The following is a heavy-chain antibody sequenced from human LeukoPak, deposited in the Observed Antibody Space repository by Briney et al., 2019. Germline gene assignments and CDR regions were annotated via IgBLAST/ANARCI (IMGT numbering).Heavy chain of an antibody. V-gene: IGHV3-21*01. CDR3: ARDSGWGGDAFDT. CDR1: GFTFSSYS. Sequence: GGSLRLSCAASGFTFSSYSMNWVRQAPGKGLEWVSSISSSSSYIYYADSVKGRFTISRDNAKNSLYLQMNSLRAEDTAVYYCARDSGWGGDAFDTWGQGTMVTVSS. CDR2: ISSSSSYI. D-gene: IGHD6-19*01. J-gene: IGHJ3*02.